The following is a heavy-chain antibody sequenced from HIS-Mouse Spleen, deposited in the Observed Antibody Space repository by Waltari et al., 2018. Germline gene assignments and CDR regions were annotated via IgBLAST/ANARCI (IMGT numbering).Heavy chain of an antibody. Sequence: EVQLVESGGVVVQPGGSLRLSCAASGFTFDDYAMHWVRQAPGKGLEWVSLISWEGGSTYYADSVKGRFTISRDNSKNSLYLQMNSLRAEDTALYYCAKDRDGSGSYSDYWGQGTLVTVSS. CDR1: GFTFDDYA. V-gene: IGHV3-43D*03. CDR3: AKDRDGSGSYSDY. J-gene: IGHJ4*02. CDR2: ISWEGGST. D-gene: IGHD3-10*01.